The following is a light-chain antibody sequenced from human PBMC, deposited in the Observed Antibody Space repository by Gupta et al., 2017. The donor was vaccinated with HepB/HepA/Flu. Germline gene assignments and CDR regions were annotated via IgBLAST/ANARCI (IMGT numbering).Light chain of an antibody. J-gene: IGKJ4*01. CDR2: AAS. V-gene: IGKV1-39*01. Sequence: DIQMTQSPSSLSASVGDRVTITCRASQSISSYLNWYQQKPGKAPKLLIYAASRLQSGVPSRFSGSGSGTDFTLTISRLQPEDFATYYCQHRDSTPLTFGGGTKVDIK. CDR3: QHRDSTPLT. CDR1: QSISSY.